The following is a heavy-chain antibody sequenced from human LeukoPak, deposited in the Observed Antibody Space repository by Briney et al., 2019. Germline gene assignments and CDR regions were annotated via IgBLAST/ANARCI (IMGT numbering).Heavy chain of an antibody. D-gene: IGHD6-19*01. CDR1: GGSFSGYY. CDR3: ARGTEWLVSYYFDY. Sequence: SETLSLTCAVYGGSFSGYYWSWIRQPPGKGLEWIGEINHSGSTYYNPSLKSRVTISVDTSKNQFSLKLSSVTAADTAVYYCARGTEWLVSYYFDYWGQGTLVTVSS. J-gene: IGHJ4*02. V-gene: IGHV4-34*01. CDR2: INHSGST.